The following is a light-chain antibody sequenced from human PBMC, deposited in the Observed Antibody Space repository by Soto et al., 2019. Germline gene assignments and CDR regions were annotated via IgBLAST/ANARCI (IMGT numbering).Light chain of an antibody. CDR1: QSVSSY. V-gene: IGKV3-11*01. CDR3: QQRGNSPPFT. J-gene: IGKJ3*01. CDR2: DAS. Sequence: EIVWTQSPATLSLSPGERATLSCSASQSVSSYLAWYQQRPGQAPRLLIYDASNRATGIPARFSDSGSGTDITLSIDDPEPEDFAVYYCQQRGNSPPFTCGAKPKVDIK.